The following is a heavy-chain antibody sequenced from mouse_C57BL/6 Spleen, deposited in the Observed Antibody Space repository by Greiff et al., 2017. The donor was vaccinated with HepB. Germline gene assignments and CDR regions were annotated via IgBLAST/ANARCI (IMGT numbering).Heavy chain of an antibody. CDR2: IDPSDSYT. D-gene: IGHD1-1*01. J-gene: IGHJ3*01. V-gene: IGHV1-69*01. Sequence: QVQLQQPGAELVMPGASVKLSCKASGYTFTSYWMHWVKQRPGQGLEWIGEIDPSDSYTNYNQKFKGKSTLTVDKSSSTAYMQLSSLTSEDSAVYYCARFHGSSSWFAYWGQGTLVTVSA. CDR3: ARFHGSSSWFAY. CDR1: GYTFTSYW.